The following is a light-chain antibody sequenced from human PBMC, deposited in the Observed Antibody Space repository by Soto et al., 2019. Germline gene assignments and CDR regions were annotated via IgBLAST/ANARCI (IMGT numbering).Light chain of an antibody. CDR2: AAS. J-gene: IGKJ2*01. CDR3: QHLNDYRYT. Sequence: DIQLTQSPSFLSASVGDRVTITCRARQAISSSLAWYQHNPGKAPKLLIYAASTLQNGVPSSFSGSGSGTEFTLTINNLQPEDFATYYCQHLNDYRYTFGQGTKVEIK. CDR1: QAISSS. V-gene: IGKV1-9*01.